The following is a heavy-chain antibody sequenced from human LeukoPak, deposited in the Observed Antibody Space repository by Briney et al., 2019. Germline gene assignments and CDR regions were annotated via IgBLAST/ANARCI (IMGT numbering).Heavy chain of an antibody. J-gene: IGHJ3*02. CDR2: TSPDGSVI. CDR3: ERDPLHGALDI. Sequence: PGGSLRLSCAASGFSFNNYFIAWVRRAPGKGLEWVADTSPDGSVISYVDSVKGRFTISRDNAKRSLYLQMNSLRADDTAIYYCERDPLHGALDIWGPGTMVTVSS. CDR1: GFSFNNYF. V-gene: IGHV3-7*01.